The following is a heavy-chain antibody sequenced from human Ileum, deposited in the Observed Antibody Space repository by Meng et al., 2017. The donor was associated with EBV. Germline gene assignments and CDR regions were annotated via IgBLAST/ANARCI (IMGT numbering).Heavy chain of an antibody. Sequence: QLPGSGPGLVMHSWLSSPTFPASGGSISSYYCSWIRKPPGKGLEWIGYIYYSGSTNYNPSLNSRFSISVDTSKNQFSLNLSSVTAADTAVYYCARGGWSLDYWGQGTLVTVSS. V-gene: IGHV4-59*08. D-gene: IGHD2-15*01. CDR3: ARGGWSLDY. J-gene: IGHJ4*02. CDR2: IYYSGST. CDR1: GGSISSYY.